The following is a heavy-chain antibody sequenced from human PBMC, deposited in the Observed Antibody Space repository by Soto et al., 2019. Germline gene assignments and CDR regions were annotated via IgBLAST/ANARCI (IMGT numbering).Heavy chain of an antibody. Sequence: QVQLVQSGAEVRKPGASVMVSCKASGYTFTTFGINWVRQAPGQGVEWMGWISGHNGNPKYAQKFQGRVTMTTDASTSTAHMELRSLRSDDTAVYCCARVHVVGGVITHERGFDCWGQGTLVTVSS. V-gene: IGHV1-18*01. CDR2: ISGHNGNP. D-gene: IGHD3-10*01. CDR1: GYTFTTFG. J-gene: IGHJ4*02. CDR3: ARVHVVGGVITHERGFDC.